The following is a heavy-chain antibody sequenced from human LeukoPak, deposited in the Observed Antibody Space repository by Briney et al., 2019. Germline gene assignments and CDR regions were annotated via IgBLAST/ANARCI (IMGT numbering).Heavy chain of an antibody. Sequence: GGSLRLSCAASGFTFSSDAMSWVRQAPGKGLEWVSTISYSGGSTYYAASVEGRFTSSRDNSKNTLYLQMNSLRVDDTAVYYCARELISRYFDYWGQGTLVTVSS. D-gene: IGHD1-26*01. V-gene: IGHV3-23*01. J-gene: IGHJ4*02. CDR3: ARELISRYFDY. CDR1: GFTFSSDA. CDR2: ISYSGGST.